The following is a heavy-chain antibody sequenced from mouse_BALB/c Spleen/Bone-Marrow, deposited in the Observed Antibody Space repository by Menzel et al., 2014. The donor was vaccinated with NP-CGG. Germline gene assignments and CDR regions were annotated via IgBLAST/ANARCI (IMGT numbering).Heavy chain of an antibody. CDR3: TTGFAY. J-gene: IGHJ3*01. V-gene: IGHV6-6*02. CDR2: IRLKSNNYAT. Sequence: EVKLLESGGGLVQPGGSMKLSCVASGFTFSNYWMNWVRQSPEKGLEWVAEIRLKSNNYATHYAESVKVRFTISRDDSKSSVYLQMSTLRAEDTGMYYCTTGFAYWGQGTLVTVSS. CDR1: GFTFSNYW.